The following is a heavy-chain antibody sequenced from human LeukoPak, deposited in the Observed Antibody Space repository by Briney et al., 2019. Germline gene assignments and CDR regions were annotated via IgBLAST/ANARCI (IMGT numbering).Heavy chain of an antibody. D-gene: IGHD2-21*01. V-gene: IGHV4-34*01. Sequence: SETLSLTCAVYGGSFSGYYWNWIRQPPGKGLEWIGEINHYGSTKYNPSLKSRVTISLDTTKNQFSLNLSYVTATDTAVYYCTRNSGTSSLDYWGRGTLVTVSS. CDR2: INHYGST. J-gene: IGHJ4*02. CDR1: GGSFSGYY. CDR3: TRNSGTSSLDY.